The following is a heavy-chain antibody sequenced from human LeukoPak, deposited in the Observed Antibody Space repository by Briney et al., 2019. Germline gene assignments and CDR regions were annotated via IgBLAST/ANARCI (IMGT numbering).Heavy chain of an antibody. V-gene: IGHV3-30*03. Sequence: GGSLRLSCAASGFTFSSYGMHWVRQAPGKGLEWVAVISYDGSNKYYADSVKGRFTISRDNSKNTLYLQMNSLRAEDTAVYYCASRVSEGGFDPWGQGTLVTVSS. CDR2: ISYDGSNK. CDR1: GFTFSSYG. D-gene: IGHD3-16*01. CDR3: ASRVSEGGFDP. J-gene: IGHJ5*02.